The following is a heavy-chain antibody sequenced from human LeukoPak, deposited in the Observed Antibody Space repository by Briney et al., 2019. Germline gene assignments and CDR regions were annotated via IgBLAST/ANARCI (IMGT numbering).Heavy chain of an antibody. V-gene: IGHV1-2*02. D-gene: IGHD2-8*01. CDR1: LWTFTGYY. CDR2: INPNSGGT. Sequence: ASVKVSCKASLWTFTGYYMHWVRQAPGQGLEWMGWINPNSGGTNNAQKFQGRVTMTRDTSISTAYMELSRLRSEDTALYYCVIVGKIWSMMFYIDVWGQGTLVTVSS. CDR3: VIVGKIWSMMFYIDV. J-gene: IGHJ4*02.